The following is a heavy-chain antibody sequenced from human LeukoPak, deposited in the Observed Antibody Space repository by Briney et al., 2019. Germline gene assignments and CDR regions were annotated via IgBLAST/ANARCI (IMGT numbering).Heavy chain of an antibody. V-gene: IGHV3-11*04. J-gene: IGHJ5*02. CDR3: AKDLLRDRWFGES. Sequence: GGSLRLSCAASGFIFSDYYMSWIRQAPGKGLEWVSYISSSGSTMYYTDSVKGRFTISRDNAKDSLYLQMDSLRPEDTAVYYCAKDLLRDRWFGESWGQGTLVTVSS. CDR2: ISSSGSTM. CDR1: GFIFSDYY. D-gene: IGHD3-10*01.